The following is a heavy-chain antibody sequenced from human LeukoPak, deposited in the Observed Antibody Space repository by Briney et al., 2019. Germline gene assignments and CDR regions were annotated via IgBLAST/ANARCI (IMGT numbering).Heavy chain of an antibody. CDR2: ISAYNGNT. V-gene: IGHV1-18*01. Sequence: ASVKVSCKASGYTFTSYGISWVRQAPGQGLEWMGWISAYNGNTNYAQKLQGRVTMTTDTSTSTAYMELRSLRSDDTAVYYCARDVADLANYYYYGMDVWGQGTTATVSS. CDR3: ARDVADLANYYYYGMDV. J-gene: IGHJ6*02. CDR1: GYTFTSYG.